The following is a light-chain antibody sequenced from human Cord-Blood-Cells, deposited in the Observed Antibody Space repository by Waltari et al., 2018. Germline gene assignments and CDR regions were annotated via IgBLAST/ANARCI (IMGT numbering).Light chain of an antibody. CDR2: DVS. J-gene: IGLJ3*02. Sequence: QSALTQPASVSGSPGQSITISCPGTSSDVGGYNYVSWYQQHPGKAPKHMIYDVSNRPSGVSNRFSGSKSGNTASLTISGLQADDEADYYCSSYTSSSTLVFGGGTKLTVL. V-gene: IGLV2-14*03. CDR1: SSDVGGYNY. CDR3: SSYTSSSTLV.